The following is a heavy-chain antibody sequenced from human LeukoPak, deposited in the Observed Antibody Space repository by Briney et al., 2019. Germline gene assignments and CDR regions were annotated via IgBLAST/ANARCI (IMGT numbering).Heavy chain of an antibody. CDR3: AKAVVGGTVGDY. CDR2: IGGSGGTT. J-gene: IGHJ4*02. CDR1: GFTFSSYA. V-gene: IGHV3-23*01. D-gene: IGHD2-15*01. Sequence: GGSLRLSCAASGFTFSSYAMSWVRQAPGKGLERVSAIGGSGGTTYYADSVKGRFTISRENPKNTLHLQMNSLRPDDTAVYYCAKAVVGGTVGDYWGQGTLVTVSS.